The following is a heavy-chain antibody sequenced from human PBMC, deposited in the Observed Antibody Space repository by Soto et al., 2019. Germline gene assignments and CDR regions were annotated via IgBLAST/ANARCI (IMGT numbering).Heavy chain of an antibody. J-gene: IGHJ6*02. CDR1: GGTFSSHA. CDR2: TIPFFKAT. V-gene: IGHV1-69*13. Sequence: SVKVSCKASGGTFSSHAISWVRQAPGQGLEWMGGTIPFFKATNYAQKFQGRVTITADDSTSTAYMDLYSLRSEDTAVYYCARDVPLNYYDGTYSYYAMDVWGQGTTVTVSS. CDR3: ARDVPLNYYDGTYSYYAMDV. D-gene: IGHD3-16*01.